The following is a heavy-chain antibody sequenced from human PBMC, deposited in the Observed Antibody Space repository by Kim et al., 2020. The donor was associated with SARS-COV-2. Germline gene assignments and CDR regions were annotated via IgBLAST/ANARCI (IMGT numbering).Heavy chain of an antibody. CDR1: GFTFSSYG. Sequence: GGSLRLSCAASGFTFSSYGMHWVRQAPGKGLEWVAVIWYDGSDKYYADSVKGRFTISRDNSKNTLYLQMNSLRAEDTAVYYCARDPTVRYFDWLAFDYWGQGTLVTVSS. V-gene: IGHV3-33*01. J-gene: IGHJ4*02. D-gene: IGHD3-9*01. CDR3: ARDPTVRYFDWLAFDY. CDR2: IWYDGSDK.